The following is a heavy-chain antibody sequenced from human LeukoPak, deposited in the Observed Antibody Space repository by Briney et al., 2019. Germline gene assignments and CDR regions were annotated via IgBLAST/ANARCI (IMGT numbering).Heavy chain of an antibody. CDR1: GGSISSGGYY. J-gene: IGHJ6*02. Sequence: SQTLSLTCTVSGGSISSGGYYWSWLRQHPGTGLEWLGYIYYSGSTYYNPSLKSRVTISVDTSKNQFSLKLSSVTAADTAVYYCARDLPGYCSSTSCYHAGMDVWGQGTTVTVSS. CDR3: ARDLPGYCSSTSCYHAGMDV. CDR2: IYYSGST. D-gene: IGHD2-2*01. V-gene: IGHV4-31*03.